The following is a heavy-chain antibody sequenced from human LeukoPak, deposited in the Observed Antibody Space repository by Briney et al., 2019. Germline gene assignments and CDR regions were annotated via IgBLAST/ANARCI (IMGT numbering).Heavy chain of an antibody. J-gene: IGHJ6*03. CDR2: INHSGST. D-gene: IGHD3-10*01. CDR3: GRLYNYYMDV. CDR1: GGSFSGYS. Sequence: SETLSLTCAVYGGSFSGYSWSWIRQPPGKGLEWIGEINHSGSTNYNPSLKSRVTMSVDTSKNQFSLKLSSVTAADTAVYYCGRLYNYYMDVWGKGTTVTVSS. V-gene: IGHV4-34*01.